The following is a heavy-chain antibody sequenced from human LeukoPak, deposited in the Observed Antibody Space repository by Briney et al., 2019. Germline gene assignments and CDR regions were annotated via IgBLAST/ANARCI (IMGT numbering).Heavy chain of an antibody. CDR2: INPNSGGT. V-gene: IGHV1-2*02. CDR3: ASPWGIAVAGPLDY. J-gene: IGHJ4*02. Sequence: GASVRVSCKASGYTFTGYYMHWVRQAPGQGLEWMGWINPNSGGTNYAQKFQGRVTMTRDTSISTAYMELSRLRSDDTAVYYCASPWGIAVAGPLDYWGQGTLVTVSS. D-gene: IGHD6-19*01. CDR1: GYTFTGYY.